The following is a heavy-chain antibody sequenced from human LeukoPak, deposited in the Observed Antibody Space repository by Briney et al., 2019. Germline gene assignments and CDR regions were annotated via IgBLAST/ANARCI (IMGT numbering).Heavy chain of an antibody. CDR3: ARQGQLSDYSGGS. J-gene: IGHJ5*02. CDR1: GYRFIDHW. Sequence: GESLKISCKASGYRFIDHWIGWVRQKPGKGLGWMGIIFPAGPDTRYSTFFQGRVTFSADESITTAYLQWNSLKASDTAMYFCARQGQLSDYSGGSWGQGTLVTVSS. CDR2: IFPAGPDT. D-gene: IGHD1-1*01. V-gene: IGHV5-51*01.